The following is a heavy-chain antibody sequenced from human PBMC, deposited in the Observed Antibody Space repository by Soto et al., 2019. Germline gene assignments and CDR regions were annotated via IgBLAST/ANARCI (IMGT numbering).Heavy chain of an antibody. CDR2: ISYDGSNK. CDR3: ARGPKWEAGTYDYYGMAV. D-gene: IGHD6-19*01. CDR1: GFTFSSYA. J-gene: IGHJ6*02. V-gene: IGHV3-30-3*01. Sequence: QVQLVESGGGVVQPGRSLRLSCAASGFTFSSYAMHWVRQAPGKGLEWVAVISYDGSNKYYADSVKSRFTISRDNSKNSLYLQMNSLRAEDTAVYYCARGPKWEAGTYDYYGMAVCGQGTTVTVSS.